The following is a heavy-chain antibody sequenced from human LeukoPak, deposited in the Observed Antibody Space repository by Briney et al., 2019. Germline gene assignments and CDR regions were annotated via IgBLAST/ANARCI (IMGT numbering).Heavy chain of an antibody. D-gene: IGHD3-16*01. CDR1: GGSFSGYY. CDR3: ARARGDFDY. CDR2: INHSGST. J-gene: IGHJ4*02. V-gene: IGHV4-34*01. Sequence: PSETQTLTCAVYGGSFSGYYWSWIRQPPGKGLEWIGEINHSGSTNYNPSLKSRVTISVDTSKNQFSLKLSSVTAADTAVYYCARARGDFDYWGQGTLVTVSS.